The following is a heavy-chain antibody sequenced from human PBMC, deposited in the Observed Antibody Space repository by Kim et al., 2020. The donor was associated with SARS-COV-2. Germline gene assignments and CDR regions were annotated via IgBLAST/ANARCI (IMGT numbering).Heavy chain of an antibody. Sequence: GGSLRLSCTASGFTFGDYAMSWFRQAPGKGLEWVGFIRSKAYGGTTEYAASVKGRFTISRDDSKSIAYLQMNSLKTEDTAVYYCTRGGYSYRTRYYYGMDVWGQGTTVTVSS. CDR2: IRSKAYGGTT. D-gene: IGHD5-18*01. CDR1: GFTFGDYA. J-gene: IGHJ6*02. V-gene: IGHV3-49*03. CDR3: TRGGYSYRTRYYYGMDV.